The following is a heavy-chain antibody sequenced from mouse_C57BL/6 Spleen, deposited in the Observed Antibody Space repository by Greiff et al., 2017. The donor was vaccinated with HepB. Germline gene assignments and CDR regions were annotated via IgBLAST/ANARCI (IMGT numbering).Heavy chain of an antibody. CDR2: ISYDGSN. V-gene: IGHV3-6*01. CDR1: GYSITSGYY. D-gene: IGHD5-5*01. Sequence: EVKLLESGPGLVKPSQSLSLTCSVTGYSITSGYYWNWIRQFPGNKLEWMGYISYDGSNNYNPSLKNRISITRDTSKNQFFLKLNSVTTEDTATYYCASYRPGYWGQGTTLTVSS. J-gene: IGHJ2*01. CDR3: ASYRPGY.